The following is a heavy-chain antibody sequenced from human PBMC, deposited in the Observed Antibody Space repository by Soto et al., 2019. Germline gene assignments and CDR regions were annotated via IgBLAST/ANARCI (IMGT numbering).Heavy chain of an antibody. CDR3: AKDRLWELRIFDY. Sequence: EVQLLESGGGLVQPGGSLRLSCAASGFTFSSYAMSWVRQAPGKWLEWVSAISGSGGSTYYADSVKGRFTISRDNSKNTLYLQMNSLRAEDTAVYYCAKDRLWELRIFDYWGQGTLVTVSS. CDR1: GFTFSSYA. CDR2: ISGSGGST. J-gene: IGHJ4*02. V-gene: IGHV3-23*01. D-gene: IGHD1-26*01.